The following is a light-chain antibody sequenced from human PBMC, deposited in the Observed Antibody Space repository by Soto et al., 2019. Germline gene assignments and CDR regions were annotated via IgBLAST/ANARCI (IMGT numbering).Light chain of an antibody. J-gene: IGKJ1*01. Sequence: EVVLTQSPGTLSLSPGERATLSCRASRTVDGNYLAWYHQKPGQPPRLLIHSASTRAPGIPDRFSASGAGTDFTLTISRREPEDSAVYYCQQYSASPRTFGPGTKVEIK. CDR2: SAS. V-gene: IGKV3-20*01. CDR3: QQYSASPRT. CDR1: RTVDGNY.